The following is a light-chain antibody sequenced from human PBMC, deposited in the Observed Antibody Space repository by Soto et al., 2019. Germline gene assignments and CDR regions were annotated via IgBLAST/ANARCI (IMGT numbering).Light chain of an antibody. V-gene: IGKV3-20*01. J-gene: IGKJ5*01. CDR1: QSVSSSY. CDR2: GAS. CDR3: QQYGSSPRT. Sequence: EIVLTQSPGTLSLSPGERATLSCRASQSVSSSYLAWYQQKPGQAHRLLIYGASSRATGIPDRFSGSGSGTDFNLTISSLEPEDFAVYYCQQYGSSPRTFGQGTRLEIK.